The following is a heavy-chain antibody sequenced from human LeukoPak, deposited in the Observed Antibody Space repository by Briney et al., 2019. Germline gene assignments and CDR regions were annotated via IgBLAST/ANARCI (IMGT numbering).Heavy chain of an antibody. Sequence: GGSLRLSCAASGFTVSSNYMSWVRQAPGKGLERVSVIYSGGSTYYADSVKGRFTISRDNSKNTLYLQMNSLRAEDTAVYYCARGDFGPDAFDIWGQGTMVTVSS. CDR2: IYSGGST. D-gene: IGHD3-16*01. J-gene: IGHJ3*02. CDR3: ARGDFGPDAFDI. V-gene: IGHV3-53*01. CDR1: GFTVSSNY.